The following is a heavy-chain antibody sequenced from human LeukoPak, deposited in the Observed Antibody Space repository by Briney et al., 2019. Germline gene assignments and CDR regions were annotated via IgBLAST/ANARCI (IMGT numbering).Heavy chain of an antibody. D-gene: IGHD3-16*01. Sequence: GGSLRLSCAASGFTFSSYEMNWVRQAPGKGLEWVAVIWYDGSRKHYADSVKDRFTISRDGSMNTVYLQMNSLRVEDTAVYYCAREGRANTFFDYWGQGTPVTVSS. CDR1: GFTFSSYE. CDR3: AREGRANTFFDY. CDR2: IWYDGSRK. J-gene: IGHJ4*02. V-gene: IGHV3-33*08.